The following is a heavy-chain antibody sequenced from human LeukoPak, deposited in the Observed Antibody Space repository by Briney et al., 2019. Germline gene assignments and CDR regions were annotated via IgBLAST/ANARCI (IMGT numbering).Heavy chain of an antibody. CDR2: IYYSGST. CDR1: SGSITTYY. J-gene: IGHJ6*03. D-gene: IGHD1-1*01. Sequence: PSETLSLTCTVSSGSITTYYWSWIRQPPGKELEWIGYIYYSGSTNYNPSLKSRVTISVDTSKNQFSLKLSSVTAADTAIYYCARHTTDYYYVDVWGKGTTVTVSS. CDR3: ARHTTDYYYVDV. V-gene: IGHV4-59*01.